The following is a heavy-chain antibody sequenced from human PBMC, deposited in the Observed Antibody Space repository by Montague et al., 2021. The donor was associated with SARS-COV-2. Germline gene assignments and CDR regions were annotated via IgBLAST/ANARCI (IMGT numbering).Heavy chain of an antibody. J-gene: IGHJ4*02. CDR1: GDSIRSSGYY. Sequence: SETLSLTCSVSGDSIRSSGYYWGWIRQPPGKGLEWIGYIYYSGSTYYTPSLKSRVSFSVDASKNEFSLRLTSVSAADTAVYYCARGGGDYGGNPFDYWGQGTLVTVSS. D-gene: IGHD4-23*01. CDR3: ARGGGDYGGNPFDY. V-gene: IGHV4-61*08. CDR2: IYYSGST.